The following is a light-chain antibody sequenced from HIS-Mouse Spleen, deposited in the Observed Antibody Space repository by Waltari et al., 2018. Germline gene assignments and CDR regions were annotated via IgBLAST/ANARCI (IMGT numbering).Light chain of an antibody. CDR1: QSVSSSY. V-gene: IGKV3-20*01. CDR2: GAS. CDR3: QQYGSSPYT. Sequence: ASQSVSSSYLAWYQQKPGQAPRLLIYGASSRATGIPDRFSGSGKSCSVRTDFTLTISRLEPEDFAVYYCQQYGSSPYTFGQGTKLEIK. J-gene: IGKJ2*01.